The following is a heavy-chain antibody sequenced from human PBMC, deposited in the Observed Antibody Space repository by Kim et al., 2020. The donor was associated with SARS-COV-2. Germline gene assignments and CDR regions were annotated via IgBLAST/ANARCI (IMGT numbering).Heavy chain of an antibody. CDR3: ARDPTHNWNYMDH. CDR1: GYTFKSFA. V-gene: IGHV7-4-1*02. Sequence: ASVKVSCRTSGYTFKSFAINWVRQAPGQGLQWMGWINTNTGSPTYAQDFTGRFVFSLDTSVNTAYLEINSLEAVDTAVYYCARDPTHNWNYMDHWGQGTLVTVSS. J-gene: IGHJ4*02. D-gene: IGHD1-20*01. CDR2: INTNTGSP.